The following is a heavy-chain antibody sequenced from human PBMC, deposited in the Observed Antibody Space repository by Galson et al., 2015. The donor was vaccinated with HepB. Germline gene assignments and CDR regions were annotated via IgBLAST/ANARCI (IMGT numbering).Heavy chain of an antibody. CDR1: GFNVSHNY. D-gene: IGHD4-17*01. CDR2: IYNDGNT. J-gene: IGHJ4*02. CDR3: ARMTSTTVVRTVTKIGAFDS. V-gene: IGHV3-53*01. Sequence: SLRLSCAASGFNVSHNYLSWVRQAPGKGLEWVSAIYNDGNTHYTGSVMGRRIISRDSSKKTVFLLVMSRRVVETALYYCARMTSTTVVRTVTKIGAFDSWGQGTPVTVSS.